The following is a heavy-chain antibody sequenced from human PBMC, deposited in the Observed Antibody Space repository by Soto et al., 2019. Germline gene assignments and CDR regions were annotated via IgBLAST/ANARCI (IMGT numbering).Heavy chain of an antibody. CDR1: GYTFTSYG. CDR3: AREGYYSGTSCQKYYYYYYGMDV. D-gene: IGHD2-2*01. J-gene: IGHJ6*02. Sequence: QVQLVQSGTEVKKPGASVKVSCKASGYTFTSYGISWVRQAPGQWLEWMGWIGISNGNTSYAQNFQGRVTMTTDTSTNTAYMELRSLRSDDTAVYYCAREGYYSGTSCQKYYYYYYGMDVWAQGTTVTV. CDR2: IGISNGNT. V-gene: IGHV1-18*04.